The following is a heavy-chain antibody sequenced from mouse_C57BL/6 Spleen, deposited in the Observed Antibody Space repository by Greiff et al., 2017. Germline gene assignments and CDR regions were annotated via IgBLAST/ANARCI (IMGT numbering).Heavy chain of an antibody. J-gene: IGHJ2*01. Sequence: VKLMESGPGLVQPSQSLSITCTVSGFSLTSSGVHWVRQSPGKGLEWLGVIWSGGSTDYNAAFISRLSISKDNSKSQVFFKMNSLQADDTAIYYCARSMITTRYYFDYWGQGTTLTVSS. D-gene: IGHD2-4*01. CDR1: GFSLTSSG. V-gene: IGHV2-2*01. CDR3: ARSMITTRYYFDY. CDR2: IWSGGST.